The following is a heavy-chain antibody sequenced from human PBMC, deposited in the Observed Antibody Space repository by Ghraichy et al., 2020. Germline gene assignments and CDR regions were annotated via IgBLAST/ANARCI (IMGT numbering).Heavy chain of an antibody. CDR3: ARDRESGSSGWVSNFDL. Sequence: GESLNISCAASGFTFSSYSMNWVRQAPGKGLEWVSSISSSSSYIYYADSVKGRFTISRDNAKNSLYLQMNSLRAEDTAVYYCARDRESGSSGWVSNFDLWGRGTLVTVSS. V-gene: IGHV3-21*01. CDR1: GFTFSSYS. J-gene: IGHJ2*01. D-gene: IGHD6-19*01. CDR2: ISSSSSYI.